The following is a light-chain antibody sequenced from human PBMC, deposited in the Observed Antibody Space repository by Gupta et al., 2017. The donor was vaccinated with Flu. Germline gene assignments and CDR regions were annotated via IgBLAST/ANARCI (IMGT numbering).Light chain of an antibody. CDR1: SGHSSNA. CDR2: LNSDGSH. J-gene: IGLJ3*02. CDR3: QTWGTVIRV. Sequence: QLVLTQSPSASASLGASVKLTCTLSSGHSSNAIAWHQQQPEKGPRYLLKLNSDGSHYEGHRIPDRFSGSSSGAQRYLTISSRQSEDEADYDCQTWGTVIRVFGGGTKLTVL. V-gene: IGLV4-69*01.